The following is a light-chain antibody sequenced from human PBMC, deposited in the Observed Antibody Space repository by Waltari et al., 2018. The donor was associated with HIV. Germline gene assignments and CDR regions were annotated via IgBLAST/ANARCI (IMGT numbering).Light chain of an antibody. CDR1: STDISGYDY. CDR2: EVK. CDR3: SSYTDFNTPHV. J-gene: IGLJ1*01. Sequence: LTQPPSASGSLGQSVTISCTGTSTDISGYDYVSWYQQHPGKAPKLLIYEVKKRPSGVPDRFSASRSDNRASLTVSGLQYEDEAEYYCSSYTDFNTPHVFGTGTKVTVL. V-gene: IGLV2-8*01.